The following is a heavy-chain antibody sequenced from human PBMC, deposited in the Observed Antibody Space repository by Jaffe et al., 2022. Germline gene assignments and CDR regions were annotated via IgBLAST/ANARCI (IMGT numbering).Heavy chain of an antibody. CDR3: AKNEVATGPYYYYYMDV. CDR1: GFTFSTYA. Sequence: EVQLLESGGGLVQPGGSLRLSCAASGFTFSTYAISWVRQAPGKGLEWVSTISGTISGTGGNTNYADSVRGRFTISRDNSKNTLYLQMNSLRAEDTAVYYCAKNEVATGPYYYYYMDVWGKGTTVTVSS. D-gene: IGHD1-1*01. V-gene: IGHV3-23*01. CDR2: ISGTGGNT. J-gene: IGHJ6*03.